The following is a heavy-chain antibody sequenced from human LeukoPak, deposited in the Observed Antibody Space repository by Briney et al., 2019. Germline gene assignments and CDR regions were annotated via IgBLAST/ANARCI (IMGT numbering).Heavy chain of an antibody. CDR2: IDPSDSYT. CDR3: ARHTISDY. V-gene: IGHV5-10-1*01. D-gene: IGHD3-10*01. CDR1: GYSFSSYW. Sequence: GESLRISCKGSGYSFSSYWINWVRQMPGKGLEWMGRIDPSDSYTNYNPSFQGHVTISTDKSISTAYLQWSSLMASDTAMYYCARHTISDYWGQGTQVTVSS. J-gene: IGHJ4*02.